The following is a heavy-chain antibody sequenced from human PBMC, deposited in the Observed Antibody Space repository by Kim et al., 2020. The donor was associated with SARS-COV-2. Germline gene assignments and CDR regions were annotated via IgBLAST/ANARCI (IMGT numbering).Heavy chain of an antibody. CDR3: ARDRRNYYDSSGFGDAFDI. V-gene: IGHV3-7*01. CDR1: GFTFSSYW. Sequence: GGSLRLSCAASGFTFSSYWMSWVRQAPGKGLEWVANIKQDGSEKYYVDSVKGRFTISRDNAKNSLYLQMNSLRAEDTAVYYCARDRRNYYDSSGFGDAFDIWGQGTMVTVSS. CDR2: IKQDGSEK. J-gene: IGHJ3*02. D-gene: IGHD3-22*01.